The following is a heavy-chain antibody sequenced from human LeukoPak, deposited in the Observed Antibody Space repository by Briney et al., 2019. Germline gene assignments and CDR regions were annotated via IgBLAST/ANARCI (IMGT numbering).Heavy chain of an antibody. CDR1: GFTFSSYG. CDR3: AKDGRYFDWLLPQTAYSFDY. J-gene: IGHJ4*02. Sequence: GRSLRLSCAASGFTFSSYGMHWVRQAPGKGLEWVAVIWYDGSNKYYADSVKGRFTISRDNSKNTLYLQMNSLRAEDTAVYYCAKDGRYFDWLLPQTAYSFDYWGQGTLVTVSS. CDR2: IWYDGSNK. V-gene: IGHV3-33*06. D-gene: IGHD3-9*01.